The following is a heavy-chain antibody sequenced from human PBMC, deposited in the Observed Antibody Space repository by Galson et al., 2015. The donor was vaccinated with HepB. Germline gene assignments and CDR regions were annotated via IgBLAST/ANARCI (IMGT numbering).Heavy chain of an antibody. D-gene: IGHD6-25*01. CDR1: GFTFDDYA. CDR2: ISWNSGSI. V-gene: IGHV3-9*01. Sequence: SLRLSCAASGFTFDDYAMHWVRQAPGKGLEWVSGISWNSGSIGYADSVKGRFTISRDNAKNSLYLQMNSLRAEDTALYYCAKDNLSGDAFDIWGQGTMVTVSS. CDR3: AKDNLSGDAFDI. J-gene: IGHJ3*02.